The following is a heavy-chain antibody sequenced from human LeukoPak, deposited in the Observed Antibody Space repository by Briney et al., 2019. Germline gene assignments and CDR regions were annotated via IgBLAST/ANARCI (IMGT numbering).Heavy chain of an antibody. CDR2: IYSGGDT. CDR1: GFTFDDYG. Sequence: GGSLRLSCAASGFTFDDYGMSWVRQAPGKGLEWVSVIYSGGDTYHADSVKGRFTVSRDSSKNTVYLQMNSLRVEDTAVYYCARGYTVGFDRWGQGTLVTVSS. V-gene: IGHV3-53*01. D-gene: IGHD1-14*01. J-gene: IGHJ5*02. CDR3: ARGYTVGFDR.